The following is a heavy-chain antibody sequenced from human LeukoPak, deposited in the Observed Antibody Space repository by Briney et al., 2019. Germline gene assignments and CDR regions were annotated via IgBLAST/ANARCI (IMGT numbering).Heavy chain of an antibody. D-gene: IGHD3-9*01. J-gene: IGHJ3*02. CDR2: IYYSGST. CDR1: GGSISSYY. Sequence: PSETLSLTCTVSGGSISSYYWSWIRQPPGKGLEWIGYIYYSGSTNYNPSLKSRVTLSVDKSKNQLSLKLNSVTAADTAMYYCARNIHDILTAFHRGDDALDIWGQGTMVTVSA. V-gene: IGHV4-59*12. CDR3: ARNIHDILTAFHRGDDALDI.